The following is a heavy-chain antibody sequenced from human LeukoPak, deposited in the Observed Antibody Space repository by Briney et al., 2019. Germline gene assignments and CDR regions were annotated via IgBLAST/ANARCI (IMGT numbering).Heavy chain of an antibody. V-gene: IGHV3-23*01. D-gene: IGHD3-22*01. J-gene: IGHJ4*02. CDR3: AKGSYYDSSGSFYFDY. Sequence: PGGSLRFSCAASGVTISSYAMMWVRQGPGKGLEWVSGISGSGDNTYYADSVKGRFTISRDNSKNTLYVQVNSLGTEDTAAYYCAKGSYYDSSGSFYFDYWGQGTLVTVSS. CDR1: GVTISSYA. CDR2: ISGSGDNT.